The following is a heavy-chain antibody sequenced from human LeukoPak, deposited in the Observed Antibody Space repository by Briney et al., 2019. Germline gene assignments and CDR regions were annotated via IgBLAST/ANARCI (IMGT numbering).Heavy chain of an antibody. CDR3: ARDLGGNGAFDI. V-gene: IGHV3-23*01. CDR1: GFTFSSYA. CDR2: ISGSGGST. D-gene: IGHD4-23*01. J-gene: IGHJ3*02. Sequence: GGSLRLSCAASGFTFSSYAMSWVRQAPGKGLEWVSAISGSGGSTYYADSVKGRFTISRDNSKNTLYLQMNSLRAEDTAVYYCARDLGGNGAFDIWGQGTMVTVSS.